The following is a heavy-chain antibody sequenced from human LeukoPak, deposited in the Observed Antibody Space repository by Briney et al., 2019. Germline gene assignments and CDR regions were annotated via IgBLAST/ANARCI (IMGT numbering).Heavy chain of an antibody. CDR2: ISRGGDEI. CDR1: GFSFSSYE. V-gene: IGHV3-48*03. CDR3: VRDRPDRGYSYGRDFDY. J-gene: IGHJ4*02. D-gene: IGHD5-18*01. Sequence: PGGSLRLSCAASGFSFSSYEMNWVRQAPGKGLQWISYISRGGDEIYCGDSVKGRFTVSRDNAKNSLYLQMNSLRAEDTAVYYCVRDRPDRGYSYGRDFDYWGQGTLVTVSS.